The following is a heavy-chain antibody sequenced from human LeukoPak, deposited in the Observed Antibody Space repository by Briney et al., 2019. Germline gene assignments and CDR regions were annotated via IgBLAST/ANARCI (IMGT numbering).Heavy chain of an antibody. V-gene: IGHV1-46*01. CDR3: ARDGTGVYNLVQY. CDR1: GEGDTLTNDY. J-gene: IGHJ4*02. Sequence: ASVKVSCKTSGEGDTLTNDYMHWVRQAPGQGLEWMGVINISGGSTYYAQNFQGRVTMTRDTSTGTVDMELSSLRSEDTAVYYCARDGTGVYNLVQYWGQGTLVTVSS. CDR2: INISGGST. D-gene: IGHD5-24*01.